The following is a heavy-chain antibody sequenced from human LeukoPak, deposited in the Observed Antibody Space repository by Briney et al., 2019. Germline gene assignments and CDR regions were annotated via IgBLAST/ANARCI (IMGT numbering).Heavy chain of an antibody. D-gene: IGHD4-17*01. Sequence: GGSLRLSCAASGFTFSSYGMHWVRQAPGKGLEWVAVISYDGSNKYYADSVKGRFTISRDNSKNTLYPQMNSLRAEDTAVYYCAKSGGGYGDYFTDYWGQGTLVTVSS. CDR1: GFTFSSYG. CDR2: ISYDGSNK. V-gene: IGHV3-30*18. J-gene: IGHJ4*02. CDR3: AKSGGGYGDYFTDY.